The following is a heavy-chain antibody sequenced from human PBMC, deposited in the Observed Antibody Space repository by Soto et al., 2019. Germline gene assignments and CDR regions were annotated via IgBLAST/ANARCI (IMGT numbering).Heavy chain of an antibody. CDR3: ARVGYDFWSGYYGYYYYYGMDV. CDR2: INASNGNT. J-gene: IGHJ6*02. V-gene: IGHV1-3*01. D-gene: IGHD3-3*01. CDR1: GYTFTSYA. Sequence: GASVKVSCKASGYTFTSYAMHWVRQAPGQRLEWMGWINASNGNTKYSQKFQGRVTITRDTSASTAYMELSSLRSEDTAVYYCARVGYDFWSGYYGYYYYYGMDVWGQGTTVTVSS.